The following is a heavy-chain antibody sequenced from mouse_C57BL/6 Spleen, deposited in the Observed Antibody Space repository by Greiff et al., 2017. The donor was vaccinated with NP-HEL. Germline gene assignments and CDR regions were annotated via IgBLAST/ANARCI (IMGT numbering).Heavy chain of an antibody. CDR3: ARLYDYFYYAMDY. D-gene: IGHD2-4*01. J-gene: IGHJ4*01. V-gene: IGHV5-16*01. Sequence: EVKLVESEGGLVQPGRSMKLSCTASGFTFSDYYMAWVRQVPEKGLEWVANINYDGSSTYYLDSLKSRFIISRDNAKNILYLQMSSLKSEDTATYYCARLYDYFYYAMDYWGQGTSVTVSS. CDR1: GFTFSDYY. CDR2: INYDGSST.